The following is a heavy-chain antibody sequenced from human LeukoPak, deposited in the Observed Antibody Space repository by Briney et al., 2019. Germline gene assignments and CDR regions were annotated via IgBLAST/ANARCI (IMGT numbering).Heavy chain of an antibody. J-gene: IGHJ4*02. V-gene: IGHV4-61*01. CDR1: GDSINSRSYY. CDR3: ARVGYDSSGYYSFFDY. Sequence: SETLSLTCTVSGDSINSRSYYWDWIRQPPGTGLEWIGYIYYSGSTNYNPSLKSRVTISVDTSKNQFSLKLSSVTAADTAVYYCARVGYDSSGYYSFFDYWGQGTLVTVSS. CDR2: IYYSGST. D-gene: IGHD3-22*01.